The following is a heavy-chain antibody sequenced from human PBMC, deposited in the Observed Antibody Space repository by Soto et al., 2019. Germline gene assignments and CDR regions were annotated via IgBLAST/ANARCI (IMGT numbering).Heavy chain of an antibody. CDR1: GYTFTSYY. Sequence: GASVKVSCKASGYTFTSYYMHWVRQAPGQGLERMGIINPSGGSTSHAQKFQGRVTMTRDTFTSTVYMELSSLRSEDTAVYYCAKEYGDRSIHHRGQGNLITVCS. J-gene: IGHJ1*01. CDR3: AKEYGDRSIHH. V-gene: IGHV1-46*01. CDR2: INPSGGST. D-gene: IGHD4-17*01.